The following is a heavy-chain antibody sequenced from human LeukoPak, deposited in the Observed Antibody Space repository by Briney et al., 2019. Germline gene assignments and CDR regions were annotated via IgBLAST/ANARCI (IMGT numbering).Heavy chain of an antibody. CDR2: ISSGGDTT. CDR1: GFTFSSYT. D-gene: IGHD5-24*01. Sequence: GGSLRLSCEASGFTFSSYTMTWVRQAPGKGLEWGSHISSGGDTTYYADSVKGRFTISRDNSKNKLYLQMNSLRADDTAVYYCAKTGYKFDYWGQGTLVTVSS. V-gene: IGHV3-23*01. CDR3: AKTGYKFDY. J-gene: IGHJ4*02.